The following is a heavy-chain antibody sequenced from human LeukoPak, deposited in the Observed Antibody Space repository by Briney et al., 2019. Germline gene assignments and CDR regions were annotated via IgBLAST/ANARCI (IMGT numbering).Heavy chain of an antibody. CDR3: ARDVSRGYMDL. D-gene: IGHD6-25*01. CDR2: ISVSSGTT. V-gene: IGHV1-18*01. Sequence: ASVKVSCKASGYTFCGYGVTWVRQAPGQGLEWMGWISVSSGTTTYAEGFQGRLTMSTDSSTGTAYMEIRSLRPDDTAVYFCARDVSRGYMDLWGQGSLVTVAS. J-gene: IGHJ4*02. CDR1: GYTFCGYG.